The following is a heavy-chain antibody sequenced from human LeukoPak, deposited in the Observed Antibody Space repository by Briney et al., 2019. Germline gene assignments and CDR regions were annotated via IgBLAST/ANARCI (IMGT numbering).Heavy chain of an antibody. D-gene: IGHD2-2*01. V-gene: IGHV1-69*13. CDR1: GGTFSSYA. Sequence: SVKVSCKASGGTFSSYAISWVRQAPGQGLEWMGGIIPIFGTANYAQKFQGRVTITADESTSTAYMELSSLRSGDTAVYYCARSSSTSRIDYYGMDVWGQGTTVTVSS. CDR3: ARSSSTSRIDYYGMDV. J-gene: IGHJ6*02. CDR2: IIPIFGTA.